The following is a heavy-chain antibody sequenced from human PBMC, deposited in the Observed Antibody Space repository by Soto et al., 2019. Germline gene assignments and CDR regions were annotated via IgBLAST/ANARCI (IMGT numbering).Heavy chain of an antibody. CDR3: ARGTMIVVAKTSRCDP. CDR1: GYSFINNY. V-gene: IGHV1-46*01. J-gene: IGHJ5*02. Sequence: ASVKVSCKASGYSFINNYMHWVRQAPGQGLEWMGVINPKGGSTYYAEKFQGRLTLTRDTSSSTVYMEMSSLRSEATAVYYCARGTMIVVAKTSRCDPWGQGTLVTGSA. D-gene: IGHD3-22*01. CDR2: INPKGGST.